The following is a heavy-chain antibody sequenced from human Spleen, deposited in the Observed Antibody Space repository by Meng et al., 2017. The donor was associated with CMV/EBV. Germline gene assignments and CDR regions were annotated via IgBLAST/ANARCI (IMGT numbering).Heavy chain of an antibody. CDR1: GFTVSSSGIY. J-gene: IGHJ4*02. D-gene: IGHD5-18*01. CDR2: INADASTI. V-gene: IGHV3-48*04. CDR3: ARNYRYSYGFES. Sequence: GESLKISCAASGFTVSSSGIYMSWVRQAPGKGLEWVSFINADASTIYDADSVKGRFSISRDNAKSSLFLQMNSLRAEDTAVYYCARNYRYSYGFESWGQGTLVTVSS.